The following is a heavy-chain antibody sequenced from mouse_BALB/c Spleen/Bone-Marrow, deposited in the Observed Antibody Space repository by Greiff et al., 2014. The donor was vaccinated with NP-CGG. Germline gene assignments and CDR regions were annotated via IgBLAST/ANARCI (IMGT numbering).Heavy chain of an antibody. CDR1: GYTFTEYA. D-gene: IGHD1-1*01. CDR2: INPNNGGT. V-gene: IGHV1-18*01. J-gene: IGHJ3*01. CDR3: AREAYYYGSSPGWFAY. Sequence: EVQLQQSGPELVKPGASVEISCKTSGYTFTEYAMHWVKQSHGKSLEWIGGINPNNGGTSYNQKFKGKATLTVDKSSSTAYMELRSLTSEDSAVYYCAREAYYYGSSPGWFAYWGQGTLVTVSA.